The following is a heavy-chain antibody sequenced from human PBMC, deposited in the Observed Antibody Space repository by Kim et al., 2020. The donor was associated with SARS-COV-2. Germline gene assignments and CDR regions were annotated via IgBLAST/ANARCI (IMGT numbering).Heavy chain of an antibody. CDR3: AKVSRVTHHFDY. V-gene: IGHV3-23*01. Sequence: YYADSVKGRFTISRDNSKNTLYLQMNSLRAEDTAVYYCAKVSRVTHHFDYWGQGTLVTVSS. D-gene: IGHD4-4*01. J-gene: IGHJ4*02.